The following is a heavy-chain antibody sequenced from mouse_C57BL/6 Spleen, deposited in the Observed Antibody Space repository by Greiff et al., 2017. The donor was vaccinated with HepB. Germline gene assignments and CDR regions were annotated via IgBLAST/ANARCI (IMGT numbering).Heavy chain of an antibody. CDR3: ERDWDDFDY. D-gene: IGHD4-1*01. CDR2: IHPNSGST. Sequence: VQLQQPGAELVKPGASVKLSCKASGYTFTSYWMHWVKQSPGQGLEWIGMIHPNSGSTNYNEKFKSKATLTVDKSSSTAYMQLSSLTSEASAVYDCERDWDDFDYWGEGTTLTVSS. CDR1: GYTFTSYW. J-gene: IGHJ2*01. V-gene: IGHV1-64*01.